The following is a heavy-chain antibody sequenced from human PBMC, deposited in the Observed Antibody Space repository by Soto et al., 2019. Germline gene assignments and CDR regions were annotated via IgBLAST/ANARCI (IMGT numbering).Heavy chain of an antibody. Sequence: QVQLQESGPGLAKPSETLSLTCTVSGGSVRSGSFYWSWIRQPPGKGLEWIGYIYYSGSTNYNPSLKSRVTISADSSKNQFSLKLSSVTAADTALYYCARAPFFGVVKFGVSYFDYWGQGTLVTVSS. J-gene: IGHJ4*02. CDR2: IYYSGST. CDR3: ARAPFFGVVKFGVSYFDY. CDR1: GGSVRSGSFY. V-gene: IGHV4-61*01. D-gene: IGHD3-3*01.